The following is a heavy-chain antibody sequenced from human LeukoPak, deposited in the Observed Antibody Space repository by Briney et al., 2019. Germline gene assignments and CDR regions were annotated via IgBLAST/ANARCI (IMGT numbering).Heavy chain of an antibody. Sequence: GGSLRLSCAASGFTFSSYGMHWVRRAPGKGLEWVAVISYDGSNKYYADSVKGRFTVSRDNSKNTLYLQMNSLRAEDTAVYYCAKGGYYYDFWSGYFDYWGQGTLVTVSS. CDR3: AKGGYYYDFWSGYFDY. V-gene: IGHV3-30*18. J-gene: IGHJ4*02. CDR2: ISYDGSNK. CDR1: GFTFSSYG. D-gene: IGHD3-3*01.